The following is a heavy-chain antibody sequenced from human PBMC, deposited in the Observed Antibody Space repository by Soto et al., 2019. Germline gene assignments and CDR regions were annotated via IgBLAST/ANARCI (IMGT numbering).Heavy chain of an antibody. CDR2: ISSSGSTI. D-gene: IGHD3-9*01. Sequence: GGSLRLSCAASGFTFSDYYMSWIRQAPGKGLEWASYISSSGSTIYYADSVKGRFTISRDNAKNSLYLQMNSLRAEDTAVYYCARVLSGAYWYFDLWGRGTLVTVSS. CDR3: ARVLSGAYWYFDL. V-gene: IGHV3-11*01. CDR1: GFTFSDYY. J-gene: IGHJ2*01.